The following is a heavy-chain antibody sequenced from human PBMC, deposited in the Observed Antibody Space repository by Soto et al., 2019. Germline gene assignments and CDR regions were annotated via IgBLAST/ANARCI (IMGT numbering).Heavy chain of an antibody. CDR1: GFTFDDYA. J-gene: IGHJ3*02. CDR3: AHTGPTGYSSSWYRAFDI. Sequence: GGSLRLSCAASGFTFDDYAMHWVRQAPGKGLEWVSGISWNSGSIGYADSVKGRFTISRDNAKNSLYLQMNSLRAEDTALYYCAHTGPTGYSSSWYRAFDIWGQGTRVTVS. CDR2: ISWNSGSI. V-gene: IGHV3-9*01. D-gene: IGHD6-13*01.